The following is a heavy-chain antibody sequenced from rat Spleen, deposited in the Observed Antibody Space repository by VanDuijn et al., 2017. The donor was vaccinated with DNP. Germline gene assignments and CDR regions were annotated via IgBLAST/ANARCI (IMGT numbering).Heavy chain of an antibody. D-gene: IGHD1-6*01. Sequence: QVQLQQSGAELAKPGSSVKISCRASGYTFTEYFISWIKQTTGQGLEYVGSINTGSGGTKYNEKFKGKATLTVDKSSSTAFMQLSSLTPDDSAVYYCAREETYFGYDYFDYWGQGAMVTVSS. J-gene: IGHJ2*01. CDR3: AREETYFGYDYFDY. CDR2: INTGSGGT. V-gene: IGHV1-43*01. CDR1: GYTFTEYF.